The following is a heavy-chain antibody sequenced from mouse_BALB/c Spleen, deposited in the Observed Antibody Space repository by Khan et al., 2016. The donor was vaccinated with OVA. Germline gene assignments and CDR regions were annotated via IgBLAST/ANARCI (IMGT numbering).Heavy chain of an antibody. CDR1: GFTFSSYG. J-gene: IGHJ2*01. CDR2: INSNGGST. Sequence: EVELVESGGGLVQPGGSLKLSCAASGFTFSSYGMSWVRQTPDKRLELVATINSNGGSTYYPDSVKGRFTISRDNAKNTLYLQMSSLKSEDTAMYYCARMARTINWGQGTTLTVCS. V-gene: IGHV5-6-3*01. CDR3: ARMARTIN.